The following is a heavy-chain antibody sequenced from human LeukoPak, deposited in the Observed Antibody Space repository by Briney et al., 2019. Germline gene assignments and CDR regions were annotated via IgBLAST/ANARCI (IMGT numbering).Heavy chain of an antibody. V-gene: IGHV3-48*02. CDR2: ISSSYSII. CDR3: ARDYAYAFDI. D-gene: IGHD3-16*01. J-gene: IGHJ3*02. Sequence: GGSLRLSCAVSGFTFSSYSMNWVRQAPGKGLEWVSYISSSYSIISYADSVKGRFTISIDNAENSLYLQMSSLRDEDTAVYYCARDYAYAFDIWGQGTMVTGSS. CDR1: GFTFSSYS.